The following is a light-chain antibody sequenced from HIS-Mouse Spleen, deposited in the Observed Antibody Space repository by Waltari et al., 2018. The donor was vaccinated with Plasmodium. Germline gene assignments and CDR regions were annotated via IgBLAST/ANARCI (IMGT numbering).Light chain of an antibody. CDR3: QVWDSSSDHPV. Sequence: SYVLTQPPSVSVAPGQTARITCGGNNIGSKSVHWSQQKPGQAPVLVVYDDSDRPSGSPERCSGSNSGNTATLTSSRVEAGDEADYYCQVWDSSSDHPVFGGGTKLTVL. CDR2: DDS. CDR1: NIGSKS. V-gene: IGLV3-21*02. J-gene: IGLJ3*02.